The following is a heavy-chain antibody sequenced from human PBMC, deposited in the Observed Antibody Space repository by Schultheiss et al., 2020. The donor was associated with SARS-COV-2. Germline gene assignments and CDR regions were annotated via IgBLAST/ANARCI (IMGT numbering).Heavy chain of an antibody. D-gene: IGHD2-8*01. CDR3: ARVLCTNGVCYRLYYYYYGMDV. CDR2: IKQDGSEK. V-gene: IGHV3-7*01. J-gene: IGHJ6*02. Sequence: GESLKISCAASGFTFSSYWMSWVRQAPGKGLEWVANIKQDGSEKYYVDSVKGRFTISRDNAKNSLYLQMNSLRAEDTAVYYCARVLCTNGVCYRLYYYYYGMDVWGQGTTVTVSS. CDR1: GFTFSSYW.